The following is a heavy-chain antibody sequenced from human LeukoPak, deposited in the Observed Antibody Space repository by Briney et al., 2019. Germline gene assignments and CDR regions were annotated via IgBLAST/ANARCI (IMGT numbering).Heavy chain of an antibody. D-gene: IGHD2-21*01. CDR2: IYSGGST. CDR3: AKDLFLWYFDL. Sequence: GGSLRLSCAASGFTVSSNYMSWVRRAPGKGLEWVSVIYSGGSTYYADSVKGRFTISRDNSKNTLYLQMNSLRAEDTAVYYCAKDLFLWYFDLWGRGTLVTVSS. V-gene: IGHV3-66*01. CDR1: GFTVSSNY. J-gene: IGHJ2*01.